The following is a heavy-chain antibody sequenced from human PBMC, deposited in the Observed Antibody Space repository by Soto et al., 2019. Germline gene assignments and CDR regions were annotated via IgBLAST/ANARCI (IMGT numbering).Heavy chain of an antibody. CDR2: ISYDGSNK. V-gene: IGHV3-30*18. J-gene: IGHJ5*02. CDR1: GFTFSSYG. D-gene: IGHD3-3*01. Sequence: QVQLVESGGGVVQPGRSLRLSCAASGFTFSSYGMHWVRQAPGKGLEWVAVISYDGSNKYYADSVKGRFTISRDNSKNTLYLQMNSLRAEDTAVYYCAKDLKGLRFLEWLPNWFDPWGQGTLVTVSS. CDR3: AKDLKGLRFLEWLPNWFDP.